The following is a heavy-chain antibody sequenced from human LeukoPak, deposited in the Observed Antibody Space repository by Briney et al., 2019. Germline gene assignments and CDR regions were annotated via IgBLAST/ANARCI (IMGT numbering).Heavy chain of an antibody. CDR2: IYYSGST. CDR3: ARDDFGSRTSDAFDI. V-gene: IGHV4-59*01. D-gene: IGHD1-26*01. Sequence: SETLSLTCTVSGGSISSCYWSWIRQPPGKGLEWIGYIYYSGSTNYNPSLKSRVTISVDTSKNQFSLKLSSVTAADTAVYYCARDDFGSRTSDAFDIWGQGTMVTVSS. J-gene: IGHJ3*02. CDR1: GGSISSCY.